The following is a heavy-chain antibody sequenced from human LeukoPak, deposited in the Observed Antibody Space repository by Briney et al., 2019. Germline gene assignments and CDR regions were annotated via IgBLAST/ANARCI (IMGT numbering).Heavy chain of an antibody. D-gene: IGHD6-25*01. CDR3: AKGGNYFYYMEV. CDR1: GFTFDDYA. Sequence: GGSLRLPCAASGFTFDDYAMHWVRQAPGKGLEWVSGISWNSGSIGYADSVKGRFTISRDNAKNSLYLQMNSLRAEDTALYYCAKGGNYFYYMEVWGKGTTVTVSS. CDR2: ISWNSGSI. V-gene: IGHV3-9*01. J-gene: IGHJ6*03.